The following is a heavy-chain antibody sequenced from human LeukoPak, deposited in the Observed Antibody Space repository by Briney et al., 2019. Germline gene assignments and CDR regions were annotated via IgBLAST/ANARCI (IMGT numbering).Heavy chain of an antibody. V-gene: IGHV1-18*04. J-gene: IGHJ4*02. CDR2: ISAYNGNT. CDR3: ARDDVPYCGGDCYIDY. CDR1: GYTFTGYY. D-gene: IGHD2-21*02. Sequence: GASVKVSCKASGYTFTGYYMHWVRQAPGQGLEWMGWISAYNGNTNYAQKLQGRVTMTTDTSTSTAYMELRSLRSDDTAVYYCARDDVPYCGGDCYIDYWGQGTLVTVSS.